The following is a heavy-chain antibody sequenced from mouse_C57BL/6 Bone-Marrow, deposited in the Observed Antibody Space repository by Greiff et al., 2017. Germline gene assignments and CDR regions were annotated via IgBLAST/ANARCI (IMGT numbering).Heavy chain of an antibody. Sequence: EVMLVESGGGLVQPGGSLRLSCATSGFTFTDYYMSWVRQPPGKALEWLGFIRNKANGYTTEYSASVKGRFTISRDNSQSIRYLQMNTLRAEDSATYYCASGSRAWFAYWGQGTLVTVSA. CDR1: GFTFTDYY. CDR3: ASGSRAWFAY. V-gene: IGHV7-3*02. CDR2: IRNKANGYTT. D-gene: IGHD3-3*01. J-gene: IGHJ3*01.